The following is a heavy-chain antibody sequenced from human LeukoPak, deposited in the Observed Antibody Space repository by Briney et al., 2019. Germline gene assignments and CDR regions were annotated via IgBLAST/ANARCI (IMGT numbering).Heavy chain of an antibody. CDR3: ATGFSRLTPTY. Sequence: GGFDPEDGETIYAQKFQGRVTMTEDTSTDTAYMELSSLRSEDTAVYYCATGFSRLTPTYWGQGTLVTVSS. D-gene: IGHD3-3*01. J-gene: IGHJ4*02. V-gene: IGHV1-24*01. CDR2: FDPEDGET.